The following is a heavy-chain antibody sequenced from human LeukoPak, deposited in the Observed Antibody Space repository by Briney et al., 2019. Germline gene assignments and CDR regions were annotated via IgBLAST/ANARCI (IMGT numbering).Heavy chain of an antibody. D-gene: IGHD2-8*02. Sequence: ASVKVSCKSFGFTFTNYLLHWVRQAPGQGLEWVGRIAPSVDTTNYAQKFRGRVTMTRDTSTSTVYMESSSLTSDDTAIYYCVREESGGYFDYWGQGTLVTVSS. CDR1: GFTFTNYL. CDR2: IAPSVDTT. J-gene: IGHJ4*02. CDR3: VREESGGYFDY. V-gene: IGHV1-46*01.